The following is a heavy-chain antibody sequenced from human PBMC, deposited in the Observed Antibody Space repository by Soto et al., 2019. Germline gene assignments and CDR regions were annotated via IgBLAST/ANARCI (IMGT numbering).Heavy chain of an antibody. Sequence: QVQLVESGGGVVQPGRSLRLSCAASGFTFNSYAMHWVRQAPGKGLESVAVISYDGGNKYYADSVKGRFTISRDNSKNTLYLQMNSLRAEDTAVYYCARDPGSGWPPFDYWGQGTLVTVSS. D-gene: IGHD6-19*01. CDR2: ISYDGGNK. CDR1: GFTFNSYA. J-gene: IGHJ4*02. CDR3: ARDPGSGWPPFDY. V-gene: IGHV3-30-3*01.